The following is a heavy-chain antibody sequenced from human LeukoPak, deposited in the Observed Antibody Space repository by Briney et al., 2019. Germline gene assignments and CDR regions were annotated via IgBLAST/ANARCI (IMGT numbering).Heavy chain of an antibody. Sequence: GGSLRLSCAASGFTFSSYSMNWVRQAPGKGLEWVSSISSSSSYIYYADSVKGRFTISRDNAKNSLYLQMNSLRAEDTAVYYCARDFAWTGGYFDHWGQGTLVTVSS. J-gene: IGHJ4*02. D-gene: IGHD1-14*01. CDR1: GFTFSSYS. CDR3: ARDFAWTGGYFDH. CDR2: ISSSSSYI. V-gene: IGHV3-21*01.